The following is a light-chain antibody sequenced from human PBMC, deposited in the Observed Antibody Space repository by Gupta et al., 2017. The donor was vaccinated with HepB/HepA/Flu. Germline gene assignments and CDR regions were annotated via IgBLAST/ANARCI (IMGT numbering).Light chain of an antibody. CDR2: DNR. CDR3: QVWDSISDPVV. Sequence: SYVLTQPPSVSVAPGKTARITCGGNNIGIKSVQWYQQKPGQAPVLVVYDNRDRPSGIPERFSGSNSGNTATLTISRVEAGDADDYYCQVWDSISDPVVFGGGTKLTVL. J-gene: IGLJ2*01. V-gene: IGLV3-21*03. CDR1: NIGIKS.